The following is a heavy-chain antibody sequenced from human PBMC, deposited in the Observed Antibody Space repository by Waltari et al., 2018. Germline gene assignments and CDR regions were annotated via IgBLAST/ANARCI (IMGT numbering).Heavy chain of an antibody. V-gene: IGHV4-59*13. CDR2: NYYSGNT. J-gene: IGHJ6*02. Sequence: QVQLQESGPGLVKPSKTLSLPCTVSGGSINNYYWSCIRPPPGKGLEWLGFNYYSGNTNYSPSLRSRVTISIDTSKSQFSLKLTSVTAADTAVYYCARGRLRDFDVDYQFYYAMDVWGQGTTVAVSS. CDR3: ARGRLRDFDVDYQFYYAMDV. CDR1: GGSINNYY. D-gene: IGHD3-9*01.